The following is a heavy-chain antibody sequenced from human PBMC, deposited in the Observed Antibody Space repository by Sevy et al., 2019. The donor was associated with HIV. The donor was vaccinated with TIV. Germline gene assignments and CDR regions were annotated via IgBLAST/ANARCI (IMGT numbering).Heavy chain of an antibody. Sequence: ASVKVSCKASGYTFTGYYMHWVRQAPGLGLEWMGWINPNSGGTKYAQKFQGRVTMTRDTSISTAYMELSRLKSDETAVYYCTRGPSGFSGSDLAYWGQGTLVTVSS. CDR1: GYTFTGYY. V-gene: IGHV1-2*02. D-gene: IGHD3-22*01. CDR2: INPNSGGT. J-gene: IGHJ4*02. CDR3: TRGPSGFSGSDLAY.